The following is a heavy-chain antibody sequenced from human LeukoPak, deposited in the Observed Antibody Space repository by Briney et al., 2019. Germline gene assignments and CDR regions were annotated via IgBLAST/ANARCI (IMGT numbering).Heavy chain of an antibody. J-gene: IGHJ4*02. CDR2: TYYSGST. CDR3: ARGDYYDSSGYSEIFNY. Sequence: SETLSLTCTVSGGSISSYYWSWIRQPPGKGLEWIGYTYYSGSTNYNPSLKSRVTISVDTSKNQFSLKLSSVTAADTAVYYCARGDYYDSSGYSEIFNYWGQGTLVTVSS. D-gene: IGHD3-22*01. V-gene: IGHV4-59*01. CDR1: GGSISSYY.